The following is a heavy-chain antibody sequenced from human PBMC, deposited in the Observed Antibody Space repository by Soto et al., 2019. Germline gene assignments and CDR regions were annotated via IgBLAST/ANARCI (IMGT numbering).Heavy chain of an antibody. CDR3: ARDPSSRDP. V-gene: IGHV3-30-3*01. D-gene: IGHD6-6*01. CDR1: GFIFSSYA. Sequence: QVLLVESGGGVVQPGRSLSLSCAASGFIFSSYAMHWVRQAPGKGLEWLAGISYDGRNKHYADSVKRRFTISRDDSKNTLYLPLNSLRVEDTAVYYCARDPSSRDPWGQGTLVTVSS. J-gene: IGHJ5*02. CDR2: ISYDGRNK.